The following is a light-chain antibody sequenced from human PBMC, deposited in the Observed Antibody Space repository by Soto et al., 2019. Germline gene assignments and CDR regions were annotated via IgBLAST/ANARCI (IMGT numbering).Light chain of an antibody. CDR2: AAS. CDR1: QGIRDD. Sequence: DIQMTQSPSSLAASVGDRVTITCRASQGIRDDLGWYQQKPGKAPKRLIYAASTLQSGVPSRFSGSRSGTESTLTISSLQPEDFASYYCLHHNSYLALTFGGGTKVETK. V-gene: IGKV1-17*01. J-gene: IGKJ4*01. CDR3: LHHNSYLALT.